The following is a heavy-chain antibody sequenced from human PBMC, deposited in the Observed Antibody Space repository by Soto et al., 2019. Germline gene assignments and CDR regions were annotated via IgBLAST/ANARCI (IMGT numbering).Heavy chain of an antibody. D-gene: IGHD1-1*01. J-gene: IGHJ4*02. CDR3: ARIPGTTTFRSDY. CDR1: GGSISSPSYY. CDR2: IYYSGNT. Sequence: SETLSLTCSVSGGSISSPSYYWGWIRQPPGKGLEWIGSIYYSGNTYYNPSLKSRVTIFVDTSRNQFSLKVNSVTAADTAVYFCARIPGTTTFRSDYWGQGTLVTVSS. V-gene: IGHV4-39*01.